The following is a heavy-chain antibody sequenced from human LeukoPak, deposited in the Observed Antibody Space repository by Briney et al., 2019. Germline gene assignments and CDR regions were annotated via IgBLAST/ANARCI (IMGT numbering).Heavy chain of an antibody. J-gene: IGHJ6*03. V-gene: IGHV4-59*12. CDR2: IYYSGST. CDR1: GGSISSYY. CDR3: ARGKTSRRWLQLHYYYYMDV. D-gene: IGHD5-24*01. Sequence: SETLSLTCTVSGGSISSYYWSWIRQPPGKGLEWIGYIYYSGSTNYNPSLKSRVTISVDTSKNQFSLKLSSVTAADTAVYYCARGKTSRRWLQLHYYYYMDVWAKGPRSPSP.